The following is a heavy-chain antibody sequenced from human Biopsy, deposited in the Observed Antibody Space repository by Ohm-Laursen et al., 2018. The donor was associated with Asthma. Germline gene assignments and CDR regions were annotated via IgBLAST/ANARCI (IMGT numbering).Heavy chain of an antibody. CDR2: INPVFGTT. J-gene: IGHJ4*02. V-gene: IGHV1-69*13. CDR1: GGTFNTYV. Sequence: AVKVSCKPLGGTFNTYVIGWVRQAPGQGLEWMGGINPVFGTTTYPQKFQDRVTITADDSTSTVYMELSSLRSEDTAVYYCARKAGSCISRTCYSLDFWGQGTLVTVSS. D-gene: IGHD2-2*01. CDR3: ARKAGSCISRTCYSLDF.